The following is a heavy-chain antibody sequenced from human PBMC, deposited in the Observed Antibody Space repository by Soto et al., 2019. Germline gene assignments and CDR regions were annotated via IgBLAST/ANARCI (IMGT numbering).Heavy chain of an antibody. J-gene: IGHJ4*02. CDR2: ISGSGGST. D-gene: IGHD3-22*01. V-gene: IGHV3-23*01. CDR3: AKELSAYDSSGYYPYFDY. CDR1: GFTFSSYA. Sequence: EVQLLESGGGLVQPGGSLRLSCAASGFTFSSYAMSWVRQAPGKRLEWVSAISGSGGSTYYADSVKGRFTISRDNSKNTLYLQMNSLRAEDTAVYYCAKELSAYDSSGYYPYFDYWGQGTLVTVSS.